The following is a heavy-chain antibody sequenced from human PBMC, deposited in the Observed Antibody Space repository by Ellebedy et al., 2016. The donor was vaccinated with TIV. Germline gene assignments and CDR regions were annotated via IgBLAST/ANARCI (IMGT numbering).Heavy chain of an antibody. CDR1: GGTFSSYA. CDR2: IIPIFGTA. CDR3: ARLLRGWQGDDY. J-gene: IGHJ4*02. Sequence: ASVKVSCKASGGTFSSYAISWVRQAPGQGLEWMGGIIPIFGTANYAQKFQGRVTSTADESTSTAYMELSSLRSEDTAVYYCARLLRGWQGDDYWGQGTLVTVSS. V-gene: IGHV1-69*13. D-gene: IGHD6-19*01.